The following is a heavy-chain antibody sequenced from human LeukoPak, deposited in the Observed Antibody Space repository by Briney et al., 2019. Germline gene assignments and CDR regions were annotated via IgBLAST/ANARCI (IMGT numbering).Heavy chain of an antibody. CDR3: AKDLVDILTGYIFDY. D-gene: IGHD3-9*01. Sequence: GGSLRLSCAASGITFSSYTMNWVRQAPGKGLEWVSFISTSSSYTYYADSVKGRFTISRDNARNSLYLQMNSLRAEDTAVYYCAKDLVDILTGYIFDYWGQGTLVTVSS. V-gene: IGHV3-21*01. CDR2: ISTSSSYT. J-gene: IGHJ4*02. CDR1: GITFSSYT.